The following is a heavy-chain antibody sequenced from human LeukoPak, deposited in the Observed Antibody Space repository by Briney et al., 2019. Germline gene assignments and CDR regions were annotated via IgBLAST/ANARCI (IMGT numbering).Heavy chain of an antibody. D-gene: IGHD6-19*01. CDR2: INPNSGGT. CDR3: ARTRGPVAGYYYFDY. V-gene: IGHV1-2*06. J-gene: IGHJ4*02. CDR1: GYTFTGYY. Sequence: ASVKVSCKASGYTFTGYYMHWVRQAPRQGLEWMGRINPNSGGTNYAQMFQGRVTMTRDTSISTAYMELSRLRSDDTAVYYCARTRGPVAGYYYFDYWGQGTLVTVSS.